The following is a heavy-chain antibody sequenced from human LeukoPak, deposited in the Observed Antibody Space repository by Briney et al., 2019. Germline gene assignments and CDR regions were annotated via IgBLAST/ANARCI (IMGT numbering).Heavy chain of an antibody. CDR3: AREAVTTIAGWFDP. D-gene: IGHD4-17*01. J-gene: IGHJ5*02. V-gene: IGHV4-34*01. Sequence: SETLSLTCAVYGGSFSGYYWNWIRQPPGKGLEWIGEINHSGSTNYNPSLKSRVTISVDTSKSQFSLKLSSVTAADTAVYYCAREAVTTIAGWFDPWGQGTLVTVSS. CDR1: GGSFSGYY. CDR2: INHSGST.